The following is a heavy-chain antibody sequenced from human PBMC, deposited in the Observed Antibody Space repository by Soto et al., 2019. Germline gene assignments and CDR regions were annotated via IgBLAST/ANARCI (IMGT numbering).Heavy chain of an antibody. J-gene: IGHJ6*02. V-gene: IGHV4-39*01. Sequence: PSETLSLTCTVSGGSISSSSYYWGWIRQPPGKGLEWIGSIYYSGSTYYNPSLKSRVTISVDTSKNQFSLKLSSVTAADTAVYYCARPGSDPPEYCTNGVCPGEGYYYYYGMDVWGQGTTVTVYS. CDR3: ARPGSDPPEYCTNGVCPGEGYYYYYGMDV. CDR1: GGSISSSSYY. D-gene: IGHD2-8*01. CDR2: IYYSGST.